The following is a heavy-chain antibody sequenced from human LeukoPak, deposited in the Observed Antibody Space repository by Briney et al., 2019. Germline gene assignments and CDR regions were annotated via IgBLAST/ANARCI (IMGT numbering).Heavy chain of an antibody. CDR3: ARDLAFDDFWSGFDY. V-gene: IGHV1-18*01. J-gene: IGHJ4*02. CDR2: ISAYNGNT. Sequence: ASVKVSCKASGYTFTSYGISWVRQAPGQGLEWMGWISAYNGNTNYAQKLQGRVTMTTDTSTSTAYMELRSLRSDDTAVYYCARDLAFDDFWSGFDYWSQGTLATVSS. D-gene: IGHD3-3*01. CDR1: GYTFTSYG.